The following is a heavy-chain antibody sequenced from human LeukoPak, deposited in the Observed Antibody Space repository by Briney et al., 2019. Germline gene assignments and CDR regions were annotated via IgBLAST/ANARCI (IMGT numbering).Heavy chain of an antibody. CDR2: ISGSRGST. CDR1: GFPFTGYA. J-gene: IGHJ4*02. CDR3: AKDGKMTDY. D-gene: IGHD1-26*01. Sequence: GGSLRLSCAASGFPFTGYAMSWVRQAPGQGLEWVSSISGSRGSTYYTDSVKGRFTISRDNSKNTLHLQMNSLRVEDTAVYYCAKDGKMTDYWGQGTLVTVSS. V-gene: IGHV3-23*01.